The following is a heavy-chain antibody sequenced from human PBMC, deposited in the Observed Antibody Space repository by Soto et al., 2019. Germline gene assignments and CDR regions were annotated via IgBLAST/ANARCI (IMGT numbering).Heavy chain of an antibody. J-gene: IGHJ6*03. Sequence: QVQLQESGPGLVKPSQTLSLTCTVSGGSISSGGYYWSWIRQHPGKGLAWIGDIYYSGSTYYNPSLTSRVTISVDTSKNQFSLKLSSVTAADTAVYYCAGLRADGSGSSPTDYYYYYMDVWGKGTTVTVSS. CDR3: AGLRADGSGSSPTDYYYYYMDV. CDR2: IYYSGST. V-gene: IGHV4-31*03. D-gene: IGHD3-10*01. CDR1: GGSISSGGYY.